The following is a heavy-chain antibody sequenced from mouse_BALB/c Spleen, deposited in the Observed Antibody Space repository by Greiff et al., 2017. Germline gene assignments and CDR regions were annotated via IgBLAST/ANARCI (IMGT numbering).Heavy chain of an antibody. CDR2: ISYSGST. Sequence: EVKLMESGPGLVKPSQSLSLTCTVTGYSITSDYAWNWIRQFPGNKLEWMGYISYSGSTSYNPSLKSRISITRDTSKNQFFLQLNSVTTEDTATYYCARSGYYYGSSPFYYAMDYWGQGTSVTVSS. CDR1: GYSITSDYA. J-gene: IGHJ4*01. V-gene: IGHV3-2*02. D-gene: IGHD1-1*01. CDR3: ARSGYYYGSSPFYYAMDY.